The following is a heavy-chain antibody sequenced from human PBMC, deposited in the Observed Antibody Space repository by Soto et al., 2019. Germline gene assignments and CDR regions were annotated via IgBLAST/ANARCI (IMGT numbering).Heavy chain of an antibody. CDR3: ARDHKGGYYYYGMDV. V-gene: IGHV3-48*03. CDR2: ISSSGSTI. Sequence: GGSLRLSCAASGFTFSSYEMNWVCQAPGKGLEWVSYISSSGSTIYYADSVKGRFTISRDNAKNSLYLQMNSLRAEDTAVYYCARDHKGGYYYYGMDVWGQGTTVTVSS. J-gene: IGHJ6*02. CDR1: GFTFSSYE.